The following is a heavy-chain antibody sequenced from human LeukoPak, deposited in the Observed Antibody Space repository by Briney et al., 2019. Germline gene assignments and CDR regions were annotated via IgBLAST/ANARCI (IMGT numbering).Heavy chain of an antibody. Sequence: GASVKVSCKASGYTFTSHYLHWVRQAPGQGGEGMAWINHNSGGTKYAEKFQGRVTVTRDTSTSTAYMELRSLRSDDTAVYYCARVSDFWSGYPFDYWGQGTLVTVSS. V-gene: IGHV1-2*02. D-gene: IGHD3-3*01. J-gene: IGHJ4*02. CDR3: ARVSDFWSGYPFDY. CDR2: INHNSGGT. CDR1: GYTFTSHY.